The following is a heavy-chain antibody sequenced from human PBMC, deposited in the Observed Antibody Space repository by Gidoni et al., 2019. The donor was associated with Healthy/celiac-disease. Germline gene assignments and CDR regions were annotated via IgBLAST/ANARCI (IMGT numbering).Heavy chain of an antibody. D-gene: IGHD3-10*01. Sequence: QVQLQQWCAGLFKPSETLSLPFAVYCGSFLGYYWSWIRQPTGKGLEWIGEINHSGSTNYNPSLKSRVTISVETSKNQFSLKLSDVTAEETAVYYCARSRRRGVTALSRGMDVWGQGTTVTVSS. CDR2: INHSGST. CDR3: ARSRRRGVTALSRGMDV. V-gene: IGHV4-34*01. CDR1: CGSFLGYY. J-gene: IGHJ6*02.